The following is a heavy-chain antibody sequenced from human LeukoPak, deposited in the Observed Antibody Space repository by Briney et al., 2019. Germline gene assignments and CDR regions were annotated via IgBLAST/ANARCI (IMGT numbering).Heavy chain of an antibody. V-gene: IGHV3-11*06. D-gene: IGHD1-26*01. CDR1: GFTFSDYY. Sequence: GGSLRLSCAASGFTFSDYYMSWIRQAPGKGLELVSYISDSSSFTKHADSVKGRFTTSRDNTKNSLYLQMNSLRAEDTAVYYCARGQTIVGATGDFWGQGTLVTVSS. J-gene: IGHJ4*02. CDR2: ISDSSSFT. CDR3: ARGQTIVGATGDF.